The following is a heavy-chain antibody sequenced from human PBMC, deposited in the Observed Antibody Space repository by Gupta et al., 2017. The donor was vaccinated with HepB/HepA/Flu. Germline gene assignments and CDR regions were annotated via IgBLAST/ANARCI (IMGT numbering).Heavy chain of an antibody. J-gene: IGHJ4*02. CDR3: ARATAAGNIYYCDY. V-gene: IGHV3-48*03. CDR1: GFTFSNYE. CDR2: ISNVGRDR. D-gene: IGHD6-13*01. Sequence: EVQLVGSGGGLVQPGGSLRLSCAASGFTFSNYEMTWVRQAPGKGLEWISYISNVGRDRYYADSVKGRFTISRDNTKNSLYLQMNSLRAEDTALYYCARATAAGNIYYCDYWGQGTLVTVSS.